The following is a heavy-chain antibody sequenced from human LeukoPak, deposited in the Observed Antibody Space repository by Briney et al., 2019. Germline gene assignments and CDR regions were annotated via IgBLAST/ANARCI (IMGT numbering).Heavy chain of an antibody. CDR1: GGTFSSYA. D-gene: IGHD7-27*01. V-gene: IGHV1-69*04. Sequence: SVKVSCKASGGTFSSYAISWVRQAPGQGLEWMGRIIPIFGIANYAQKFQGRVTITADKSTSTAYMELSSLRSEDTAVYYCARAGILTEDGENYYYYGMDVWGQGTTATVSS. J-gene: IGHJ6*02. CDR2: IIPIFGIA. CDR3: ARAGILTEDGENYYYYGMDV.